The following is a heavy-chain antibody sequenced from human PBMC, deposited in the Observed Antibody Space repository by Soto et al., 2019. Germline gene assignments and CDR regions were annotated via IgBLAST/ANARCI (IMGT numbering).Heavy chain of an antibody. J-gene: IGHJ6*02. CDR2: ISYDGSNK. CDR1: GFTFSSYG. D-gene: IGHD3-22*01. V-gene: IGHV3-30*18. Sequence: QVQLVESGGGVVQPGRSLRLSCAASGFTFSSYGMHWVRQAPGKGLEWVAVISYDGSNKYYADSVKGRFTISRDNYKNTLYLQMNSLRAEDTAVYYCAKDGAEERSGRYYDSSGYHYYYYYGMDVWGQGTTVTVSS. CDR3: AKDGAEERSGRYYDSSGYHYYYYYGMDV.